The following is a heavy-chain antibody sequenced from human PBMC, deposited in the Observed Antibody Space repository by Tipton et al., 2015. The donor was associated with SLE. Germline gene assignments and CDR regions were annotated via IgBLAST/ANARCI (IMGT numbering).Heavy chain of an antibody. V-gene: IGHV3-11*04. D-gene: IGHD3-22*01. CDR1: GFTFSDYY. Sequence: QVQLVQSGGGLVKPGGSLRLSCAASGFTFSDYYMNWIRQAPGKGLEWVSYISSSGSTIYYADSVKGRFTISRDNAKNSLYLQMNSLRAEDTAVYYCARDTYEWPLDDAFDIWGQGTMVTVSS. J-gene: IGHJ3*02. CDR3: ARDTYEWPLDDAFDI. CDR2: ISSSGSTI.